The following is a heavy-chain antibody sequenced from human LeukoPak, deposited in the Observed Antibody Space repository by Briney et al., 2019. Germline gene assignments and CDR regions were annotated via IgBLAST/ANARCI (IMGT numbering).Heavy chain of an antibody. CDR1: GFIFSDHH. V-gene: IGHV3-72*01. D-gene: IGHD3-10*01. CDR2: LRNKANTYST. Sequence: GGSLRLSCAASGFIFSDHHMDWVRQAPGKGLEWVGRLRNKANTYSTNYAASVRGRFSITRDDSMNSVYLQMNSLKTEDTAVYYCVRVWRGYYFDSWGQGILVTVSS. CDR3: VRVWRGYYFDS. J-gene: IGHJ4*02.